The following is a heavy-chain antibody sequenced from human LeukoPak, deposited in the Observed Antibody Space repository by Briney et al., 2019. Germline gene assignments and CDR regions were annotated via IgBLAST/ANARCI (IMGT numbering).Heavy chain of an antibody. D-gene: IGHD3-10*01. J-gene: IGHJ4*02. CDR2: ISSSSSTL. Sequence: GGSLRLSCAASGFTFSSYSMNWARQAPGKGLEWVSYISSSSSTLYYADSVKGRFTISRDNAKNSLYLQMNSLRAEDTAVYYCARGLDGSGSYPFDYWGQGTLVTVSS. CDR1: GFTFSSYS. V-gene: IGHV3-48*01. CDR3: ARGLDGSGSYPFDY.